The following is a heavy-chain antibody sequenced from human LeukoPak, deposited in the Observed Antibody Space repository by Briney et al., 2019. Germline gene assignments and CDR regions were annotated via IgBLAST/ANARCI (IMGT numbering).Heavy chain of an antibody. J-gene: IGHJ4*02. D-gene: IGHD3-22*01. CDR3: ARFGRNYYDSSGYYTFDY. CDR1: GYTFTSYY. CDR2: INPSGGST. V-gene: IGHV1-46*01. Sequence: ASVKVSCKASGYTFTSYYMHWVRQAPGQGLEWMGIINPSGGSTSYAQKFQGRVTMTRDMSTSTVYMELSSLRSEDTAVYYCARFGRNYYDSSGYYTFDYWGRGTLVTVSS.